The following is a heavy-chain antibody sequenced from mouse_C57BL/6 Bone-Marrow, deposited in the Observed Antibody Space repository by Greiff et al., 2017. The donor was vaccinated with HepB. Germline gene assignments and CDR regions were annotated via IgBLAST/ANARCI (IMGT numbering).Heavy chain of an antibody. CDR1: GFTFSNYW. J-gene: IGHJ4*01. CDR2: IRLKSDNYAT. Sequence: DVMLVESGGGLVQPGGSMKLSCVASGFTFSNYWMNWVRQSPEKGLEWVAQIRLKSDNYATHYAESVKGRFTISRDDSKSSVYLQMNNLRAEDTGIYYCSRQLRPYAMDYWGQGTSVTVSS. V-gene: IGHV6-3*01. D-gene: IGHD3-2*02. CDR3: SRQLRPYAMDY.